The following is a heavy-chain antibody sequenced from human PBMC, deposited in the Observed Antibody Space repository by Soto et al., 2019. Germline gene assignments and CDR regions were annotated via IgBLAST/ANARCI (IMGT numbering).Heavy chain of an antibody. V-gene: IGHV3-23*01. CDR2: ISGGGIST. J-gene: IGHJ5*02. D-gene: IGHD3-10*01. Sequence: EVQLLESGGGLVQPGGSLTLSCAASGFTFSNYAMSWVRQAPGKGLQWVSAISGGGISTYYADSVRGRFTISRDNSRNTLYLRMIRLRAEETAVYYWARDAISMVRGNNNGFDPWDQGTLVTVSS. CDR3: ARDAISMVRGNNNGFDP. CDR1: GFTFSNYA.